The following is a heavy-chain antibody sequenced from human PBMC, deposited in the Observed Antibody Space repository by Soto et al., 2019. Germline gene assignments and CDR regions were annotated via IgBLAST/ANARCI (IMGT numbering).Heavy chain of an antibody. CDR3: ARALRAYGDSYLDS. CDR2: MNPNSGNT. V-gene: IGHV1-8*01. J-gene: IGHJ4*02. D-gene: IGHD4-17*01. CDR1: GYTFTSYD. Sequence: ASVKVSCKASGYTFTSYDINWVRQATGQGPEWMGWMNPNSGNTGYAQKFRGRVAMTRNTSTSTAYMELGSLRSEDTAVYYCARALRAYGDSYLDSWGQGTLVTVSS.